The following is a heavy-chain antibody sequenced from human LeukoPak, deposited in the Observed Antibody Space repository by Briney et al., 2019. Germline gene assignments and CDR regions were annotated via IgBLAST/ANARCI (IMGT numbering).Heavy chain of an antibody. CDR1: GGSFSGYY. V-gene: IGHV4-34*01. CDR2: ISHSGST. Sequence: SETLSLTCAVYGGSFSGYYWSWIRQPPGKGLEWIGEISHSGSTNYNPSLKSRVTISVDTSKTQFSLKLSSVTAADTAVYYCARVRANYDFWSGQKIDYWGQGTVVTVSS. J-gene: IGHJ4*02. D-gene: IGHD3-3*01. CDR3: ARVRANYDFWSGQKIDY.